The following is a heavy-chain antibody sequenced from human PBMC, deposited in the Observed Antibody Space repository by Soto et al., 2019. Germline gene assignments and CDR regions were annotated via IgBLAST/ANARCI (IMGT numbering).Heavy chain of an antibody. CDR1: GGSIISYY. D-gene: IGHD2-2*01. J-gene: IGHJ4*02. Sequence: QVQLQESGPGLVKLSETLSLTCTVSGGSIISYYWNWFRQPPGKGLEWIGYNYYSGSTNYNPSLKSRVTISVDTSKNQFSLKLSSVTAADTAVYYCAISKTGAAIAFDYWGQGTLVTVSS. V-gene: IGHV4-59*01. CDR3: AISKTGAAIAFDY. CDR2: NYYSGST.